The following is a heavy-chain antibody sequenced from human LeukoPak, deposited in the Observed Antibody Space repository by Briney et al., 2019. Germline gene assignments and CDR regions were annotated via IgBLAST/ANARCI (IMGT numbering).Heavy chain of an antibody. J-gene: IGHJ5*02. Sequence: SETLSLTCTVSGGSISSYYWSWIRQHPGKGLEWIGYIYYSGSTNYNPSLKSRVTISVDTSKNQFSLKLSSVTAADTAVYYCARHYDFWSGYWYNWFDPWGQGTLVTVSS. CDR2: IYYSGST. CDR1: GGSISSYY. V-gene: IGHV4-59*01. D-gene: IGHD3-3*01. CDR3: ARHYDFWSGYWYNWFDP.